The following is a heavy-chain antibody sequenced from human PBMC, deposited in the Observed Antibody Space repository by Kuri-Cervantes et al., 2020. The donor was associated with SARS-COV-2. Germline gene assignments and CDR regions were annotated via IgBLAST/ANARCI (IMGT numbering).Heavy chain of an antibody. V-gene: IGHV3-7*03. D-gene: IGHD3-22*01. Sequence: GESLKISCAASGFTFDDYAMHWVRQAPGKGLEWVASIKQDGSEKYYVDSVKGRFTISRDNSKNTLYLQMNSLRAEDTAVYYCAKLVVVISGGFDYWGQGTLVTVSS. CDR1: GFTFDDYA. CDR2: IKQDGSEK. J-gene: IGHJ4*02. CDR3: AKLVVVISGGFDY.